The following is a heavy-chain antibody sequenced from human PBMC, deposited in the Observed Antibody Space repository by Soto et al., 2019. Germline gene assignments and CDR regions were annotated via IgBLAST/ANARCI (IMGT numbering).Heavy chain of an antibody. D-gene: IGHD1-1*01. CDR1: GYTFTSYG. J-gene: IGHJ5*02. CDR3: ARDEADKGNDGGWFDP. Sequence: QVQLVQSGAEVKKPGASVKVSCKASGYTFTSYGISWVRQASGQGLEWMGWISAYNGNTKYAQKLQGRVTMTTDTSTGTAYMELRSPRSDDTAVYYCARDEADKGNDGGWFDPWGQGTLVTVSS. V-gene: IGHV1-18*01. CDR2: ISAYNGNT.